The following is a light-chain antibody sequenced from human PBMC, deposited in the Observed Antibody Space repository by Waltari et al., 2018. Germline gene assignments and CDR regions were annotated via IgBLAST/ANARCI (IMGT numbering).Light chain of an antibody. CDR1: QTISGW. CDR3: QQYNIYSPYT. J-gene: IGKJ2*01. CDR2: QAT. Sequence: DIQLTQSPSTLSASVGDRVTITFRASQTISGWFAWYQLQPGKAPKLRLFQATNLESGVPSRFSGSGSGTDFTLTISSLQPDDFATYYCQQYNIYSPYTFGQGTRLEI. V-gene: IGKV1-5*03.